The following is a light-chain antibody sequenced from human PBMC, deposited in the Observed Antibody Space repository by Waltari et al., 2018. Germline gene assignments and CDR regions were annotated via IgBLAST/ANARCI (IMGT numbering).Light chain of an antibody. CDR3: QQYNTYSRT. CDR2: KAS. V-gene: IGKV1-5*03. CDR1: QSISSW. Sequence: DIQMTQSPSTLSASVGDRVPVTCRASQSISSWLAWYQQKPGKAPKLLIYKASTLESGVPSRFSGSGSGTEFTLTISSLQPEDFATYYCQQYNTYSRTFGQGTKVEIK. J-gene: IGKJ1*01.